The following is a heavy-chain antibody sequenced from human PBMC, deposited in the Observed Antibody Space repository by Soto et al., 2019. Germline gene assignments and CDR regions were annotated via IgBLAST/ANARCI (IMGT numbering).Heavy chain of an antibody. CDR1: GGSISSDNW. CDR3: ARDQGSHPGD. Sequence: SETLSLTCAVSGGSISSDNWWSWVRQPPGKGLEWIGEIYHSGSTNYNPSLKSRVTMSVVPSKNLFSLTLNSVTAADTALYYCARDQGSHPGDWGQGTLVTVSS. D-gene: IGHD6-13*01. J-gene: IGHJ4*02. CDR2: IYHSGST. V-gene: IGHV4-4*02.